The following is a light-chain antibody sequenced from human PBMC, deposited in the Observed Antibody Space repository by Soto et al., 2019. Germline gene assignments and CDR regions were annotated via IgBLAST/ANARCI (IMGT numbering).Light chain of an antibody. V-gene: IGLV1-40*01. Sequence: QSVLTQPPSVSGAPGQRVTISCTGSSSNIGAGYDVHWYQQLPGTAPKLLIYGNSNRLSGVPDRLSGSKSGSSAALAITGLQAEDQADYDCQSYDSSLSGVVFGGGTKLTVL. CDR1: SSNIGAGYD. CDR3: QSYDSSLSGVV. J-gene: IGLJ2*01. CDR2: GNS.